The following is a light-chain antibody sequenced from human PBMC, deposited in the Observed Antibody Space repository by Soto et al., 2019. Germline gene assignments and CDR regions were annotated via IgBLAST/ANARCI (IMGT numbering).Light chain of an antibody. CDR1: QSVSNT. Sequence: EIVMTQSPATLSVSPGETVTLSCRASQSVSNTLSWYQQKPGQAPRLLMYAASSRVAGIPARFSGSGSGTGFTLTISSLQSEDFAVYYCQQYNNWPLTFGGGTKVDIK. CDR2: AAS. V-gene: IGKV3-15*01. J-gene: IGKJ4*01. CDR3: QQYNNWPLT.